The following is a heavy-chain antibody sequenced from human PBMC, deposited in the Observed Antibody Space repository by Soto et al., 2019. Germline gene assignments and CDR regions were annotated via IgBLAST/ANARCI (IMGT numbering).Heavy chain of an antibody. CDR1: GFSLSTSGVG. J-gene: IGHJ4*02. CDR2: IYWDDDT. D-gene: IGHD4-17*01. CDR3: AHRTTYEVTTPFFDY. V-gene: IGHV2-5*02. Sequence: PTLVNPTQTLTLTCTFSGFSLSTSGVGVGWIRQPPGKALDWLALIYWDDDTRYSPSLKNRLSITKDTSKNQVVLTMTNLDPVDTATYYCAHRTTYEVTTPFFDYWGQGTLVTVSS.